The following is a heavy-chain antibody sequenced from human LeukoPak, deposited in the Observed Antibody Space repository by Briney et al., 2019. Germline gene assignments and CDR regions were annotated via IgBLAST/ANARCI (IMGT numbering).Heavy chain of an antibody. CDR3: AKAPRYYFSDY. D-gene: IGHD1-26*01. CDR2: ISSGGGTT. CDR1: GFTFSSYA. J-gene: IGHJ4*02. V-gene: IGHV3-23*01. Sequence: GGSLRLSCAASGFTFSSYAMSWVRQAPGKGLEWVSAISSGGGTTYYADSVKGRFTISRDNSKNTLYLQMNSLRAEDTAVYYCAKAPRYYFSDYWGQGTLVTVSS.